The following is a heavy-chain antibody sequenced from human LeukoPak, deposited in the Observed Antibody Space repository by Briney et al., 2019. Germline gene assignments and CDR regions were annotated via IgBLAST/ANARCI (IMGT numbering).Heavy chain of an antibody. V-gene: IGHV1-18*01. J-gene: IGHJ4*02. CDR3: GRDWDWHVQF. CDR1: GYTFSRYG. Sequence: ASVTVSCKTSGYTFSRYGFSWVRQAPGQGHEWIGWIGVFNANRNYAKSVQGRITLTADTSTNTTYMELRSLTSDDTAVYFCGRDWDWHVQFWGQGTLINVSS. CDR2: IGVFNANR. D-gene: IGHD1-26*01.